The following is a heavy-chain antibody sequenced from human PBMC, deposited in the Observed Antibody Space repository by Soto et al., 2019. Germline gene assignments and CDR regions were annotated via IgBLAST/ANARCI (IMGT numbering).Heavy chain of an antibody. J-gene: IGHJ2*01. V-gene: IGHV4-31*03. Sequence: PSETLSLTCTVSGGSISSGGYYWSWIRQHPGKGLEWIGYIYYSGSTYYNPSLKSRVTISVDTSKNQFSLKLSSVTAADTAVYYCARHRKGYYYGSGSYGYWYFDLRARRTPVTVSS. CDR1: GGSISSGGYY. D-gene: IGHD3-10*01. CDR3: ARHRKGYYYGSGSYGYWYFDL. CDR2: IYYSGST.